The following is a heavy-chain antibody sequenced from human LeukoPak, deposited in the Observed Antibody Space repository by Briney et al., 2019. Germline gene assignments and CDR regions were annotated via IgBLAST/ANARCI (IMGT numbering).Heavy chain of an antibody. V-gene: IGHV3-66*02. Sequence: GGSLRLSCAAPGFTVSSNYMSWVRQAPGKGLEWVSVIYSGGSTYYADSVKGRFTISRDNSKNTLYLQMNSLRAEDTAVYYCARIRSIAVAGTHYYYMDVWGKGTTVTVSS. CDR3: ARIRSIAVAGTHYYYMDV. J-gene: IGHJ6*03. D-gene: IGHD6-19*01. CDR1: GFTVSSNY. CDR2: IYSGGST.